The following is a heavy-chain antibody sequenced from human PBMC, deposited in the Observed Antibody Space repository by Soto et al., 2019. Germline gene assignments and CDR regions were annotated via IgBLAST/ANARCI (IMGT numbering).Heavy chain of an antibody. J-gene: IGHJ4*02. CDR1: GFTFSSYA. V-gene: IGHV3-23*01. CDR3: AKVREYYYESSGYYGFDY. CDR2: ISGSGGST. D-gene: IGHD3-22*01. Sequence: EVQLLESGGGLVQPGGSLRLSCAASGFTFSSYAMSWVRQAPGKGLEWVSAISGSGGSTYYADSVKGRFTISRDNSKNTQYLQMNSLRAEDTAVYYCAKVREYYYESSGYYGFDYWGQGTLVTVSS.